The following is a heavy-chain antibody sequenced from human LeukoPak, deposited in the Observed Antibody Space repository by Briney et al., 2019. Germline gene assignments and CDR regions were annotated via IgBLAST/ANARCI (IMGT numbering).Heavy chain of an antibody. J-gene: IGHJ6*02. D-gene: IGHD1-7*01. CDR1: GGSFSGYY. Sequence: SETLSLTCAVYGGSFSGYYWSWIRQPPGKGLEWIGEINHSGSTNYNPSLKSRVTISVDTSKNQFSLELSSVTAADTAVYYCARRYNWNYVVAYYYGMDVWGQGTTVTVSS. V-gene: IGHV4-34*01. CDR2: INHSGST. CDR3: ARRYNWNYVVAYYYGMDV.